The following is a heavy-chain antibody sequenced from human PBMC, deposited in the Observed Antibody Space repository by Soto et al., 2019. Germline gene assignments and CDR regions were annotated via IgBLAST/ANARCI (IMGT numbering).Heavy chain of an antibody. V-gene: IGHV4-30-4*01. D-gene: IGHD3-22*01. CDR2: IYYSGST. CDR1: GGSISSGDYS. Sequence: SETLSLTCTVSGGSISSGDYSWSWIRQPPGKGLEWIGYIYYSGSTYYNPSLKSRVTISVDTSKNHFSLKLSPVTAAYSAVYYCARGAYYYDISGYYHYWGQGTLVTVSS. J-gene: IGHJ4*02. CDR3: ARGAYYYDISGYYHY.